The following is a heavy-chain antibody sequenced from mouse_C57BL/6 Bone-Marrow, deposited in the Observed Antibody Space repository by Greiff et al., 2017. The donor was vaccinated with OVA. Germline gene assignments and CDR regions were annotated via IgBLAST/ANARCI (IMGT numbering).Heavy chain of an antibody. CDR3: QIYYYGFFDY. J-gene: IGHJ2*01. Sequence: VKLMESGAELARPGASVKLSCKASGYTFTSYGISWVKQRTGQGLEWIGEIYPRSGNTYYNEKFKGKATLTADKSSSTAYMELRSLTSEDSAVYFCQIYYYGFFDYWGQGTTLTVSS. CDR1: GYTFTSYG. D-gene: IGHD1-1*01. V-gene: IGHV1-81*01. CDR2: IYPRSGNT.